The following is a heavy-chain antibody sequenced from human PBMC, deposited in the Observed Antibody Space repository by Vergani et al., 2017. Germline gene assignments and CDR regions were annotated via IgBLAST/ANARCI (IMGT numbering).Heavy chain of an antibody. V-gene: IGHV1-18*01. CDR1: GYTFTSYG. CDR2: ISAYNGNT. Sequence: QVQLVQSGAEVKKPGSSVKVSCKASGYTFTSYGISWVRQAPGQGLEWMGWISAYNGNTNYAQKLQGRVTMTTDTSTSTAYMELRSLRSDDTAVYYCARGIRRREWFGEFLFDYWGQGTLVTVSS. J-gene: IGHJ4*02. D-gene: IGHD3-10*01. CDR3: ARGIRRREWFGEFLFDY.